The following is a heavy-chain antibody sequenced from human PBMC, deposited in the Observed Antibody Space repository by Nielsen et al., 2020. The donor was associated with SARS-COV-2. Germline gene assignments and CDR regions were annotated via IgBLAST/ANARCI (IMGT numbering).Heavy chain of an antibody. J-gene: IGHJ4*02. CDR1: GFTVSSNY. CDR3: ARAYRTGTFPDH. D-gene: IGHD1/OR15-1a*01. V-gene: IGHV3-33*08. Sequence: GESLKISCAASGFTVSSNYMSWVRQAPGKGLEWVAIIWYDGSREYYADSVKGRFTISRDNSKNTLYLQMNSLRADDTAVYYCARAYRTGTFPDHWGQGTLVTVSS. CDR2: IWYDGSRE.